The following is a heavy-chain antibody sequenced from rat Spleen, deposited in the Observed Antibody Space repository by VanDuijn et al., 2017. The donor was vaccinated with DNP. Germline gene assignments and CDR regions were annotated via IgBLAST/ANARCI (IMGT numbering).Heavy chain of an antibody. CDR2: INLDGSRT. CDR3: ATLGGIIYDF. CDR1: GFTFSDYN. V-gene: IGHV5S10*01. J-gene: IGHJ2*01. D-gene: IGHD1-11*01. Sequence: EVQLVESGGGLVQPGRSLKLSCAASGFTFSDYNMAWVRQTPEKGLEWVATINLDGSRTYCRDSVKGRFTVSSDNGKNTLFLQMDNLRSEDTATYYCATLGGIIYDFWGQGVLVTVSS.